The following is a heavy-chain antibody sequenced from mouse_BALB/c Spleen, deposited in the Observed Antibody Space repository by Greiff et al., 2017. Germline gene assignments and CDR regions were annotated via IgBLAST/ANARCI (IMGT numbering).Heavy chain of an antibody. CDR3: ARRDYEYAMDY. V-gene: IGHV1-63*01. CDR1: GYAFTNYW. CDR2: IYPGSGNT. D-gene: IGHD2-4*01. J-gene: IGHJ4*01. Sequence: QGQLQQSGAELVRPGTSVKISCKASGYAFTNYWLGWVKQRPGHGLEWIGDIYPGSGNTYYNEKFKGKATLTADKSSSTAYMQLSSLTSEDSAVYFCARRDYEYAMDYWGQGTSVTVSS.